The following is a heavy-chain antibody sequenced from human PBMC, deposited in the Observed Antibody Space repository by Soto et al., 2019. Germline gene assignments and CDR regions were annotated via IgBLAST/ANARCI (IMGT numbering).Heavy chain of an antibody. Sequence: EVQLVESGGGLVQPGGSLRLSCVASGFTFKKYWMSWVRQAPGKGLEWVASIQQDGSDTYYIDSVKGRFTISRDNAKNSLYLQMNSLRAEDTAVYYCASSPRSTIGYWGQGTLLTVSS. CDR2: IQQDGSDT. D-gene: IGHD2-2*01. CDR3: ASSPRSTIGY. CDR1: GFTFKKYW. V-gene: IGHV3-7*01. J-gene: IGHJ4*02.